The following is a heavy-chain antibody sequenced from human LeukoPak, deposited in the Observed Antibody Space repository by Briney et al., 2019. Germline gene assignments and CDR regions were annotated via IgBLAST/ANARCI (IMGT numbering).Heavy chain of an antibody. V-gene: IGHV3-30-3*01. Sequence: GGSLRLSCAASGFTFSSYAMHWVRQAPGKGLEWVAVISYDGSNKYYADSVKGRFTISRDNSKNTLYLQMNSLRAEDTAVYYCARDPGCSSGWYLGYWGQGTLVTVSS. CDR1: GFTFSSYA. CDR3: ARDPGCSSGWYLGY. CDR2: ISYDGSNK. J-gene: IGHJ4*02. D-gene: IGHD6-19*01.